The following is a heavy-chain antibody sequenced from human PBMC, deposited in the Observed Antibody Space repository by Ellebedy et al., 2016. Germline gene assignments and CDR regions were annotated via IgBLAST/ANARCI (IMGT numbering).Heavy chain of an antibody. J-gene: IGHJ4*02. CDR2: LSLNSGVT. Sequence: ASVKVSXXASGYSFSNFGVSWVRQAPGQGLEWMGWLSLNSGVTNYAQKFQGRVTMTRDTSLSTAYMELTGLKFDDTAVYYCTREKDYWGQGTLVTVSS. CDR3: TREKDY. CDR1: GYSFSNFG. V-gene: IGHV1-2*02.